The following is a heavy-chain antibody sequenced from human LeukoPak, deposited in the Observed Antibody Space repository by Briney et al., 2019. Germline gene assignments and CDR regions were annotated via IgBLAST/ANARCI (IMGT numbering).Heavy chain of an antibody. Sequence: GGSLRLSYAASGFIVSNNYMHWVRQSPGKGLEWVSIVYSGGNTYYADSVKGRFTISRDNSNNAVYLQMNSLRAEDTGVYYCARTLAGTGNYFDYWGRGTLVTVSS. D-gene: IGHD6-19*01. V-gene: IGHV3-53*01. CDR3: ARTLAGTGNYFDY. J-gene: IGHJ4*02. CDR1: GFIVSNNY. CDR2: VYSGGNT.